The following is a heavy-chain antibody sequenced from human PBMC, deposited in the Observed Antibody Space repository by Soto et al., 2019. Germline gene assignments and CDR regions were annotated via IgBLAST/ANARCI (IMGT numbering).Heavy chain of an antibody. CDR3: ATLDYYDSSGYDY. CDR2: IIPILGIA. J-gene: IGHJ4*02. D-gene: IGHD3-22*01. V-gene: IGHV1-69*02. Sequence: QVQLVQSGAEVKKPGSSVKVSCKASGGTFSSYTISWVRQAPGQGLEWMGRIIPILGIANYAQKFRGRVTITADKSTSTAYMELSSLRSEDTAVYYCATLDYYDSSGYDYWGQGTLVTVSS. CDR1: GGTFSSYT.